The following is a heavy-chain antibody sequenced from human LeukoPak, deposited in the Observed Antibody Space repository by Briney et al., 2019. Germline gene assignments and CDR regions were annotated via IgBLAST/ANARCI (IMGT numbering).Heavy chain of an antibody. CDR2: IYPGDSDT. D-gene: IGHD1-26*01. Sequence: GESLKISCKASGYNFTTYWIVWVRRMPGKGLEWMGIIYPGDSDTRYSPSFQGQVTISADKSISTAYLLWRSLKASATAIYYCARQEYSGSYLDSWGQGTLVTVSS. J-gene: IGHJ4*02. CDR1: GYNFTTYW. V-gene: IGHV5-51*01. CDR3: ARQEYSGSYLDS.